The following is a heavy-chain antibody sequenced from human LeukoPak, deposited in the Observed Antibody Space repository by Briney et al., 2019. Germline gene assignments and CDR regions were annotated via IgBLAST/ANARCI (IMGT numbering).Heavy chain of an antibody. V-gene: IGHV3-21*01. CDR3: ARARMIAEMDYYYYMDV. CDR1: GFTFSSYS. J-gene: IGHJ6*03. CDR2: ISSSSSYI. Sequence: PGGSLRLSCAASGFTFSSYSMNWVRQAPGKGLEWVSSISSSSSYIYYADSVKGRFTNSRDNAKNSLYLQMNSLRAEDTAVYYCARARMIAEMDYYYYMDVWGKGTTVTVSS. D-gene: IGHD3-22*01.